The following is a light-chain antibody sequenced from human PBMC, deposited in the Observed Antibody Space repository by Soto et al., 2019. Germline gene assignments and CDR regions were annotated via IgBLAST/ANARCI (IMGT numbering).Light chain of an antibody. CDR2: SNN. Sequence: QSVLTQPPSASGTPGQRVTISCSGSSSNIGSNTVNWYQQLPGTAPKLLIYSNNQRPSGVPDRFSGSKSGTSAYLAISDLQSEDEAVYYCGPCDDSLNGWVFGGGTKLTVL. CDR3: GPCDDSLNGWV. V-gene: IGLV1-44*01. J-gene: IGLJ3*02. CDR1: SSNIGSNT.